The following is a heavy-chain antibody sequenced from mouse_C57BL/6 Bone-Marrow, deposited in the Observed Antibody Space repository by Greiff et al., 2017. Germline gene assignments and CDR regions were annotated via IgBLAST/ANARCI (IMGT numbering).Heavy chain of an antibody. CDR2: IWGVGST. D-gene: IGHD2-3*01. CDR3: ASVTDGYRFAY. V-gene: IGHV2-6*01. CDR1: GFSLTSYG. Sequence: VQLVESGPGLVAPSQSLSITCTVSGFSLTSYGVDWVRQSPGKGLEWLGVIWGVGSTNYNSAHKSRLSISKDNSKSQVFLKMNSLQTDDTAMYYWASVTDGYRFAYWRRGTLVNVSA. J-gene: IGHJ3*01.